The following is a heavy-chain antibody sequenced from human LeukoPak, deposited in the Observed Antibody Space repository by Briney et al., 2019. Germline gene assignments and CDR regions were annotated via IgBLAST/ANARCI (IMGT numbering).Heavy chain of an antibody. V-gene: IGHV3-21*01. Sequence: GGSLRLSCAASGFTFSSYSMNWVRQAPGKGLEWVSSISSSSSYIYYADSVKGRFTISRDNAKNSLYLQMNSLRAEDTAVYYCARDSSSWYGNWFDPWGQGTLVTVSS. CDR3: ARDSSSWYGNWFDP. CDR2: ISSSSSYI. D-gene: IGHD6-13*01. CDR1: GFTFSSYS. J-gene: IGHJ5*02.